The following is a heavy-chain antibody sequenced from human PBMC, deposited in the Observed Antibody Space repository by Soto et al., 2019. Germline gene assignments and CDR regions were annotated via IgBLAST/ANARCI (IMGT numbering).Heavy chain of an antibody. J-gene: IGHJ4*02. Sequence: SVKVSCKASGFTFTSSAVQWVRQARGQRLEWIGWIVVGSGNTNYAQKFQERVTITRDMSTSTAYMELSSLRSEDTAVYYCAASAGSIAARPRFDYWGQGALVTVSS. V-gene: IGHV1-58*01. CDR3: AASAGSIAARPRFDY. D-gene: IGHD6-6*01. CDR2: IVVGSGNT. CDR1: GFTFTSSA.